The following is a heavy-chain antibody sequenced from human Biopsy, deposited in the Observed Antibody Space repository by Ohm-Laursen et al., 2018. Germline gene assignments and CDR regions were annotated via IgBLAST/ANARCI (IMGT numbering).Heavy chain of an antibody. V-gene: IGHV1-69*08. Sequence: SSVKVSCKAPGGAFRSHTITWVRQAPGQGLEWVGRIVPILGTVNYAQRFQGRVALTADKSTGTAYMELNRLISDDTAVYYCATDADGYYTEFDFWGQGTLITVSS. D-gene: IGHD5-24*01. CDR3: ATDADGYYTEFDF. CDR2: IVPILGTV. J-gene: IGHJ4*02. CDR1: GGAFRSHT.